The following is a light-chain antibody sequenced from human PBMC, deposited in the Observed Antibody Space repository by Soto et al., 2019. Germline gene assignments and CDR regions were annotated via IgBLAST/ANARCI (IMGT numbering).Light chain of an antibody. Sequence: EVVMTQSPATLSVSPVERVTLSCRASQSIRSYLAWYQQKPGQAPRHLIYGASTRAAGIPARFSGGGSTTEFTLTISSLQSEDVAIYYCQQYNHWPRTFGQGTKVEIK. CDR3: QQYNHWPRT. V-gene: IGKV3-15*01. CDR1: QSIRSY. J-gene: IGKJ1*01. CDR2: GAS.